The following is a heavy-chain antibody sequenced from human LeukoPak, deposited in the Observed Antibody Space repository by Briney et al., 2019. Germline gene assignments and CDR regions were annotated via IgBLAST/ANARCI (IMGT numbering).Heavy chain of an antibody. CDR3: TRGRNSAFDY. Sequence: SQTLSLTCAISGDSVSSNGVAWNWIRQSPSRGLEWLGRTYYGSKWNNDYALSVKSRITINPDTSKNQFSLQLNSVTPEDTAVYYRTRGRNSAFDYWGQGTLVTVSS. J-gene: IGHJ4*02. D-gene: IGHD1-14*01. CDR1: GDSVSSNGVA. V-gene: IGHV6-1*01. CDR2: TYYGSKWNN.